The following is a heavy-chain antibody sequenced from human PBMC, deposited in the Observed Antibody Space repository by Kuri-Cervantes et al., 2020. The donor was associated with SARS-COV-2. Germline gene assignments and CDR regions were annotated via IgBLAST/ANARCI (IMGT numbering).Heavy chain of an antibody. J-gene: IGHJ6*02. CDR2: ISAYNGNT. CDR3: ATGPAIAGRGDYYYYGMDV. V-gene: IGHV1-18*01. D-gene: IGHD6-13*01. CDR1: GYTFTSYG. Sequence: ASVKVSCKASGYTFTSYGISWVRQAPGQGLEWMGWISAYNGNTNYAQKFQGRVTITRDTSASTAYMELSSLRSEDTAVYYCATGPAIAGRGDYYYYGMDVWGQGTTVTVSS.